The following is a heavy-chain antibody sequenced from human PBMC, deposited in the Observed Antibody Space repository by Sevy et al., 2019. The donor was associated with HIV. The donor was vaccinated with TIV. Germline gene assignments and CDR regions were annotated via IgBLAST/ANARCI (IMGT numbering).Heavy chain of an antibody. V-gene: IGHV3-66*02. Sequence: GGSLRLYCAASGFTVSSNYMNWVRQAPGKGLECVSVIYNGGSTYYADSVKGRFTISRDNSKNTLYLQMNSLRAEDAAVYYCARAGGSRGMDVWGKGTTVTVSS. CDR1: GFTVSSNY. D-gene: IGHD6-13*01. CDR2: IYNGGST. CDR3: ARAGGSRGMDV. J-gene: IGHJ6*04.